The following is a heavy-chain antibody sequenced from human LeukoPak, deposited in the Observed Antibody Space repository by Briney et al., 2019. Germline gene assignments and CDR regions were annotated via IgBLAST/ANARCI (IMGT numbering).Heavy chain of an antibody. Sequence: PSETLSLTCAVYGGSFSGYYWSWIRQPPGKGLEWIGEINHSGSTNYNPSLKSRVTISVDTSKNQFSLKLSSVTAADTAVYYCARRTGRGVKNWFDPWGQGTLVTVSS. CDR3: ARRTGRGVKNWFDP. J-gene: IGHJ5*02. CDR1: GGSFSGYY. V-gene: IGHV4-34*01. CDR2: INHSGST. D-gene: IGHD3-10*01.